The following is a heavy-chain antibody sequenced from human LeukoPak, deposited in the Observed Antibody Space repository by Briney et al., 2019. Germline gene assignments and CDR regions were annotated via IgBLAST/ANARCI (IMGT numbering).Heavy chain of an antibody. Sequence: SETLSLTCAVPGEPFSGYYWGWIRQPPGKGLELIGEINRHGNTDYNPSLKSRVSMSIDTSKNQFSLKLISVTAADTAVYYCARASEGIGYFDTWGRGSLVTVSS. J-gene: IGHJ4*02. CDR3: ARASEGIGYFDT. CDR1: GEPFSGYY. D-gene: IGHD3-16*01. CDR2: INRHGNT. V-gene: IGHV4-34*01.